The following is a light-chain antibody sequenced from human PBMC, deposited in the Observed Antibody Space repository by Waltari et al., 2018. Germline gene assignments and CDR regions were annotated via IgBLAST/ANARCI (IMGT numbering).Light chain of an antibody. CDR3: QQYGNLPIT. CDR1: QNVVGTY. CDR2: GTD. V-gene: IGKV3-20*01. Sequence: EIVLTQSPDTLSLSPGERATLSCRASQNVVGTYLAWYQQKPGQAPRLLISGTDTRATGIPDRFTGSESGTDFTLTISRLEPEDFAVYYCQQYGNLPITFGQGTRLEIK. J-gene: IGKJ5*01.